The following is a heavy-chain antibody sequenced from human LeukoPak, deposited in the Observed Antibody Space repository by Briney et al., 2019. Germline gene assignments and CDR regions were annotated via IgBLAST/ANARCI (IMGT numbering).Heavy chain of an antibody. J-gene: IGHJ4*02. CDR1: GYTFTDFY. CDR2: VIPILGIA. CDR3: ARDGRYCSSTSCPHGIDY. V-gene: IGHV1-69*04. Sequence: SVKVSCKASGYTFTDFYIHWVRQAPGQGLEWMGRVIPILGIANYAQKFQGRVTITADKSTSTAYMELSSLRSEDTAVYYCARDGRYCSSTSCPHGIDYWGQGTLVTVSS. D-gene: IGHD2-2*01.